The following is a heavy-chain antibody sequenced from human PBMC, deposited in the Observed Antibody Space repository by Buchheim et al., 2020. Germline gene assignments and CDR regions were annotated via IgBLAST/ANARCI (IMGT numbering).Heavy chain of an antibody. V-gene: IGHV4-31*03. CDR2: IYYSGST. CDR1: GGSISSGGYY. J-gene: IGHJ6*02. Sequence: QVQLQESGPGLVKPSQTLSLTCTVSGGSISSGGYYWSWIRQHPGKGLEWIGYIYYSGSTYYNPSLKNRVTISVDTSKKQFSLKLSSVTAADTAVYYCARDRGCSSTSCYKAYYYYGMDVWGQGTT. D-gene: IGHD2-2*02. CDR3: ARDRGCSSTSCYKAYYYYGMDV.